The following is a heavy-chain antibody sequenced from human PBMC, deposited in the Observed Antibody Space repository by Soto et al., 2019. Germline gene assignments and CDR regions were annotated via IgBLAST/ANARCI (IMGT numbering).Heavy chain of an antibody. CDR1: GGTFSSYA. Sequence: SVKASCKASGGTFSSYAISWVRQAPGQGLEWMGGIIPIFGTANYAQKFQGRVTITADESTSTAYMELSSLRSEDTAVYYCARHYYYDSSGYYPLYYYGMDVWGQGTTVTVSS. D-gene: IGHD3-22*01. CDR2: IIPIFGTA. V-gene: IGHV1-69*13. J-gene: IGHJ6*02. CDR3: ARHYYYDSSGYYPLYYYGMDV.